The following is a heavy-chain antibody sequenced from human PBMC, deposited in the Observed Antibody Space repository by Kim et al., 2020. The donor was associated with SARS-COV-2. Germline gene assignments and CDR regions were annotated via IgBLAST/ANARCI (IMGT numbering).Heavy chain of an antibody. CDR3: AKVWNTMIVPYFDY. D-gene: IGHD3-22*01. J-gene: IGHJ4*02. V-gene: IGHV3-30*18. CDR2: ISYDGSNK. CDR1: GFTFSSYG. Sequence: GGSLRLSCAASGFTFSSYGMHWVRQAPGKGLEWVAVISYDGSNKYYADSVKGRFTISRDNSKNTLYLQMNSLRAEDTAVYYCAKVWNTMIVPYFDYWCQG.